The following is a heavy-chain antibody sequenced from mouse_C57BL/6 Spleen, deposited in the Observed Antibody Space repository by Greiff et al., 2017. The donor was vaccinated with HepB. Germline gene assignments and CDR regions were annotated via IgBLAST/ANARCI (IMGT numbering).Heavy chain of an antibody. V-gene: IGHV1-61*01. CDR2: IYPSDSET. Sequence: QVQLQQPGAELVRPGSSVKLSCKASGYTFTSYWMDWVKQRPGQGLEWIGNIYPSDSETHYNQKFKDKATLTVDKSSSTAYMQLSSLTSEDSAVYYCARPPSYDYYAMDYWGQGTSVTVSS. CDR1: GYTFTSYW. J-gene: IGHJ4*01. D-gene: IGHD1-1*01. CDR3: ARPPSYDYYAMDY.